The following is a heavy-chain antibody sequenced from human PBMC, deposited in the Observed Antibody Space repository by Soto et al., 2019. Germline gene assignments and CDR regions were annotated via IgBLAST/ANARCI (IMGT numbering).Heavy chain of an antibody. CDR2: IFRSGTT. J-gene: IGHJ5*02. CDR1: GGSVSGDRW. CDR3: ASGGDYTWHT. Sequence: QVQLQESGPGLVKPSGTLSLTCAVSGGSVSGDRWWSRVRQPPGKGLEWIGEIFRSGTTNYNPSLKSRITISIDKSKNQFSLKLTSVTAADTAVYYCASGGDYTWHTWGQGTLVTVSS. D-gene: IGHD4-17*01. V-gene: IGHV4-4*02.